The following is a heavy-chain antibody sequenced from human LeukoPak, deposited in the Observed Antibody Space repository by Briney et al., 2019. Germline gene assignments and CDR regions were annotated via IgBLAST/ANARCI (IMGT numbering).Heavy chain of an antibody. Sequence: TSETLSLTCTVSGGSISSGSYYWSWIRQPAGKGLEWIGRIYTSGSTNYNPSLKSRVTISVDTSKNQFSLKLSSVTAADTAVYYCARIAMAATQWFDPWGQGTLVTVSS. CDR2: IYTSGST. CDR3: ARIAMAATQWFDP. J-gene: IGHJ5*02. D-gene: IGHD6-19*01. V-gene: IGHV4-61*02. CDR1: GGSISSGSYY.